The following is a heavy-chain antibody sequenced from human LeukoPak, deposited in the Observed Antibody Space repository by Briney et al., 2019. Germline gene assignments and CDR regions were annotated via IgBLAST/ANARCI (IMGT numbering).Heavy chain of an antibody. Sequence: ASVKVSCKASGYTFTSYGISWVRQAPGQGLEWMGWISAYNGNTNYAQKLQGRVTMATDTSTSTAYMELRSLRSDDTAVYYCARDLGSSGWPYYFDYWGQGTLVTVSS. CDR2: ISAYNGNT. CDR1: GYTFTSYG. D-gene: IGHD6-19*01. V-gene: IGHV1-18*01. CDR3: ARDLGSSGWPYYFDY. J-gene: IGHJ4*02.